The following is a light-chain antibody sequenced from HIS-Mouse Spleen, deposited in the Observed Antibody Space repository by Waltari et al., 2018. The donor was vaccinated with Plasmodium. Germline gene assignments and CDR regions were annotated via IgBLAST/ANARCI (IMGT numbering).Light chain of an antibody. CDR2: YAS. J-gene: IGKJ5*01. CDR1: QGLSSA. Sequence: AIQLTQSPSSLSASVGARVTITCRASQGLSSALAWYQQNPGKAPKLLIYYASSLESGGPSRFSGSRSGTDFTLTISSLQPEDFATYYCQQFNSYPQGTFGQGTRLEIK. CDR3: QQFNSYPQGT. V-gene: IGKV1-13*02.